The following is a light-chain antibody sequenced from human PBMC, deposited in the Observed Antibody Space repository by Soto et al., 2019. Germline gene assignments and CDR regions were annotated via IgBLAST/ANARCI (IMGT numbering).Light chain of an antibody. CDR3: QQRSNWPPEVT. CDR1: QSVSSY. CDR2: DAS. Sequence: EIVLTQSPATLSLSPGERATLSCRASQSVSSYLAWYQQKPGQAPRLLIYDASNRATGIPARFSGSGSGTDFTLTIRSLEPEDFAVYYWQQRSNWPPEVTFGGGTKVEIK. J-gene: IGKJ4*01. V-gene: IGKV3-11*01.